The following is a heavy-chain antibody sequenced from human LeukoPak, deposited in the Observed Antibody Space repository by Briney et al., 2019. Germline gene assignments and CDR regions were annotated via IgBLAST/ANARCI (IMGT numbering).Heavy chain of an antibody. J-gene: IGHJ4*02. Sequence: PGGSLRLSCAASGFTFSSFWMGWVRQAPGKGLEWVASIQQDGSERFYVDSVKGRFTISRDNAKNSLYLQMNSLRADDTAVYYCVNDLARRGGYWGQGTLVTVSA. V-gene: IGHV3-7*01. CDR3: VNDLARRGGY. CDR2: IQQDGSER. CDR1: GFTFSSFW. D-gene: IGHD3-16*01.